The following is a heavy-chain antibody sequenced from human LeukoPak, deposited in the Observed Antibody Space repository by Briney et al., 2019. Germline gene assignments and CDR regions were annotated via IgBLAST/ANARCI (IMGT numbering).Heavy chain of an antibody. Sequence: GGSLRLSCAASGFSFSSYNMNWVRQAPGKGLEWVSYISSSGSTIYYADSVKGRFTISRDNAKNSLYLQMNSLRAEDTAVYYCARDRGYGDYKAYYYYYMDVWGKGTTVTVSS. J-gene: IGHJ6*03. D-gene: IGHD4-17*01. CDR3: ARDRGYGDYKAYYYYYMDV. V-gene: IGHV3-48*04. CDR1: GFSFSSYN. CDR2: ISSSGSTI.